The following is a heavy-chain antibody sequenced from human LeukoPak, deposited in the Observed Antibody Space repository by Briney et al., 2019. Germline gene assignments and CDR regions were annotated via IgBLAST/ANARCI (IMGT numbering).Heavy chain of an antibody. J-gene: IGHJ4*02. V-gene: IGHV4-4*09. Sequence: PSETLSLTCTVSGVSISSYYWSWIRQPPGKGLEWIGSIYTTGDTRYNPSLKSRVTISVDTSKNQFSLKQSSVTAADTAVYYCARATPVGGVRFDYWGQGTLVTVSS. CDR2: IYTTGDT. D-gene: IGHD3-16*01. CDR3: ARATPVGGVRFDY. CDR1: GVSISSYY.